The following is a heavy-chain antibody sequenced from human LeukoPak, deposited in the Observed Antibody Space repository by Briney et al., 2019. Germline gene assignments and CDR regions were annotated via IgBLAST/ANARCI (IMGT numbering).Heavy chain of an antibody. CDR2: IWYDGSNK. J-gene: IGHJ4*02. CDR1: GFTFSNYG. D-gene: IGHD2-21*02. Sequence: GGSLRLSCAASGFTFSNYGMHWVRQAPGKGLEWVAVIWYDGSNKYYADSVKGRFTISRDNSKNTLYLQMNSLRAEDTAVYYCARGLCGGDCYDYWGQGTLVTVSS. CDR3: ARGLCGGDCYDY. V-gene: IGHV3-33*01.